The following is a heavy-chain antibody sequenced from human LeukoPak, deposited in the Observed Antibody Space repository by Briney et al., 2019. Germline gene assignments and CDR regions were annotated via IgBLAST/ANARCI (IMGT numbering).Heavy chain of an antibody. CDR1: GGSISSGSYY. V-gene: IGHV4-61*02. CDR2: IYTSGST. CDR3: ARESAPLRGYYLLGAFDI. D-gene: IGHD3-22*01. Sequence: PSQTLSLTCTASGGSISSGSYYWSWLRQPAGTGLEWIGRIYTSGSTNYNPSLKSRVTISVDTSKNQFSLKLSSVTAADTAVYYCARESAPLRGYYLLGAFDIWGQGTMVTVSS. J-gene: IGHJ3*02.